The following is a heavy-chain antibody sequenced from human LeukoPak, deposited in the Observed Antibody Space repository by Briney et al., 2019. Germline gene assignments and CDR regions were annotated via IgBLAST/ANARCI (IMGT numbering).Heavy chain of an antibody. CDR1: GGSFSGYY. Sequence: NPSETLSLTCAVYGGSFSGYYWSWIRQPPGKGLEWIGEINHSGSTNYNPSLKSRVTISVDTSKNQFSLKLSSVTAADTAVYYCARDRLRWLQSIGAFDIWGQGTMVTVSS. D-gene: IGHD4-17*01. CDR3: ARDRLRWLQSIGAFDI. J-gene: IGHJ3*02. CDR2: INHSGST. V-gene: IGHV4-34*01.